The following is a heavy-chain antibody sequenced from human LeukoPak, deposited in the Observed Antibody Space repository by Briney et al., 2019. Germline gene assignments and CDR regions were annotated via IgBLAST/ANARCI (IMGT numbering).Heavy chain of an antibody. V-gene: IGHV3-11*04. D-gene: IGHD2-8*02. CDR1: GFTFSDYY. Sequence: GGSLRLSCAASGFTFSDYYMSWIRQAPGKGLEWVSYISSSGSTIYYADSVKGRFTISRDNAKNTLYLQMNSLRAEDTAVYYCATYRQVLLPFESWGQGTLVTVSS. CDR2: ISSSGSTI. CDR3: ATYRQVLLPFES. J-gene: IGHJ4*02.